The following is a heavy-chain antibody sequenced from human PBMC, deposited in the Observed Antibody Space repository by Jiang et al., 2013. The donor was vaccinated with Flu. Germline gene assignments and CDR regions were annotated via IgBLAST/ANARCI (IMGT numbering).Heavy chain of an antibody. CDR1: GYSISSGYY. CDR3: ARGYCSSTSCYRWGYYYGMDV. J-gene: IGHJ6*02. Sequence: LLKPSETLSLTCAVSGYSISSGYYWGWIRQPPGKGLEWIGEINHSGSTNYNPSLKSRVTISVDTSKNQFSLKLSSVTAADTAVYYCARGYCSSTSCYRWGYYYGMDVWGQGTTVTVSS. CDR2: INHSGST. V-gene: IGHV4-38-2*01. D-gene: IGHD2-2*02.